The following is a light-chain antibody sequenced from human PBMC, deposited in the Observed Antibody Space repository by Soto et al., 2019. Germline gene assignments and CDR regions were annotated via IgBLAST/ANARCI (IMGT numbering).Light chain of an antibody. CDR3: MQALQTPIT. CDR1: QSLLHSNGYNY. Sequence: DIVMTQSPLSLPVTPGEPASISCRSSQSLLHSNGYNYLDWYLQKPVQSPQLLIYLGSNRASGVPDGFSGSGSGTDFTLKISRVEAEDVGVYYCMQALQTPITFGQGTRLEIK. J-gene: IGKJ5*01. V-gene: IGKV2-28*01. CDR2: LGS.